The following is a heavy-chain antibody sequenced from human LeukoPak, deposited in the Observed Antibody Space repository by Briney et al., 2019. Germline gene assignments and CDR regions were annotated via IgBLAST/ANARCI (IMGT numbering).Heavy chain of an antibody. CDR1: GFTFSSYA. D-gene: IGHD3-22*01. Sequence: PGGSLRLSCAASGFTFSSYAMHWVRQAPGKGLECVAVISYDGSNKYYADSVKGRFTISRDNSKNTLYLQMNSLRAEDTAVYYCAREDNYYDSSGYAGYYGMDVWGQGTTVTVSS. V-gene: IGHV3-30-3*01. CDR3: AREDNYYDSSGYAGYYGMDV. CDR2: ISYDGSNK. J-gene: IGHJ6*02.